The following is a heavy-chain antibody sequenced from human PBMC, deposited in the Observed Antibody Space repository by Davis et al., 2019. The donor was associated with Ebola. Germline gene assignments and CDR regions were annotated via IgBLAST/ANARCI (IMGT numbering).Heavy chain of an antibody. D-gene: IGHD2-2*01. J-gene: IGHJ6*02. CDR3: ARVSQRAYGMDV. CDR2: ISISSRTI. CDR1: GFSFRTYS. Sequence: GESLKISCAASGFSFRTYSMNWVRQAPGKGLEWVSYISISSRTIYYADSVKGRFTISRDDANNSLHLQMNSLRDEDTAVYYCARVSQRAYGMDVWGQGTTVSVSS. V-gene: IGHV3-48*02.